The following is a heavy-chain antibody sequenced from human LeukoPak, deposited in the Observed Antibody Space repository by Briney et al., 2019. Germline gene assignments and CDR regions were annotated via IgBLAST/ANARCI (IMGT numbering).Heavy chain of an antibody. CDR2: IVVGSGNT. J-gene: IGHJ6*03. CDR3: ARGRDATIFGVVNYYYYYMDV. D-gene: IGHD3-3*01. CDR1: GFTFTSSA. Sequence: SVKVSCKASGFTFTSSAMQWVRQARGQRLEWIGWIVVGSGNTNYAQKFQERVTITRDMSTSTAYMELSSLRSEDTAVYYCARGRDATIFGVVNYYYYYMDVWGKGTTVTVSS. V-gene: IGHV1-58*02.